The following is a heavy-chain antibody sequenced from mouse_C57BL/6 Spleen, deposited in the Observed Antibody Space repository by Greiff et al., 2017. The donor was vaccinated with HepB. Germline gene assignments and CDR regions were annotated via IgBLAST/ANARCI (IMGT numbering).Heavy chain of an antibody. V-gene: IGHV5-9-1*02. Sequence: EVQRVESGEGLVKPGGSLKLSCAASGFTFSSYAMSWVRQTPEKRLEWVAYISSGGDYIYYADTVKGRFTISRDNARNTLYLQMSSLKSEDTAMYYCTRDDWDVRFAYWGQGTLVTVSA. J-gene: IGHJ3*01. CDR1: GFTFSSYA. CDR2: ISSGGDYI. D-gene: IGHD4-1*01. CDR3: TRDDWDVRFAY.